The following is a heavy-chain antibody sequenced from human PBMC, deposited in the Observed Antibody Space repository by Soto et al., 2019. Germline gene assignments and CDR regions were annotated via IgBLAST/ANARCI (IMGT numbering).Heavy chain of an antibody. CDR2: MFTDVSTT. J-gene: IGHJ4*02. CDR3: VRRNTGYGNFDS. D-gene: IGHD5-12*01. Sequence: GSLRLSCAASGFSFSGFWMHWVRQAPGKGLVWVSRMFTDVSTTYYADSVKGRFTISRDNAKSTLYLQMNSLRDEDTAVYYCVRRNTGYGNFDSWGQGTLVTVSS. CDR1: GFSFSGFW. V-gene: IGHV3-74*01.